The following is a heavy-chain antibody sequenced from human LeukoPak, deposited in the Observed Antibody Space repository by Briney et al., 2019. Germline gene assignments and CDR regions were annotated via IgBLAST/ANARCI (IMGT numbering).Heavy chain of an antibody. CDR2: IKEDGSGK. D-gene: IGHD2-21*01. CDR3: AREDPVAILSH. Sequence: GGSLRLSCAASGFTFSTYDIHWVRQAPGKGLEWVANIKEDGSGKYYVDPVKGRFTISRDNAKNSLYLQMNSLRAEDTAVYFCAREDPVAILSHWGQGTLVTVSA. J-gene: IGHJ4*02. V-gene: IGHV3-7*01. CDR1: GFTFSTYD.